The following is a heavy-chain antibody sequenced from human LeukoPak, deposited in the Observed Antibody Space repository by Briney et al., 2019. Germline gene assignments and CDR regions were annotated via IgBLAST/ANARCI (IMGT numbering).Heavy chain of an antibody. V-gene: IGHV4-39*07. J-gene: IGHJ3*02. CDR3: ARDRDGYITDAFDI. CDR2: IYYSGST. D-gene: IGHD5-24*01. CDR1: GGSISSSSYY. Sequence: PSETLSLTCTVSGGSISSSSYYWGWIRQPPGKGLEWIGSIYYSGSTYYNPSLKSRVTISVDTSKNQFSLKLSSVTAADTAVYYCARDRDGYITDAFDIWGQGTMVTVSS.